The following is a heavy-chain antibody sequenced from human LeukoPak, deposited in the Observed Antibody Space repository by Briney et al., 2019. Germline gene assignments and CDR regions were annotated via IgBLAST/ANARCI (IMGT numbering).Heavy chain of an antibody. D-gene: IGHD6-13*01. CDR3: AKEVLGYSSTYYYGMDV. CDR1: AFTFSSYA. CDR2: ISVSGGST. J-gene: IGHJ6*02. V-gene: IGHV3-23*01. Sequence: PGGSLRLSCAASAFTFSSYAMSWVRQAPGKGLEWVSAISVSGGSTYYADSVKGRFTISRDNSKNTLYLQMNSLRAEDTAVYYCAKEVLGYSSTYYYGMDVWGQGTTVTVSS.